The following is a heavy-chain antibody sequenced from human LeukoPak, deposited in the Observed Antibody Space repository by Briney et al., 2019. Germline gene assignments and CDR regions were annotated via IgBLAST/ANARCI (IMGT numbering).Heavy chain of an antibody. CDR1: GGSISNTNW. Sequence: PSETLSLTCGVSGGSISNTNWWSWVRQPPGQGLEWIGEISLTGLTHYNPSLESRVTVSLDKSKNQLSLNLTSVTAADTAVYYCSRENGAFPPFGYWGQGTLVTVSS. D-gene: IGHD2-8*01. CDR2: ISLTGLT. V-gene: IGHV4-4*02. J-gene: IGHJ4*02. CDR3: SRENGAFPPFGY.